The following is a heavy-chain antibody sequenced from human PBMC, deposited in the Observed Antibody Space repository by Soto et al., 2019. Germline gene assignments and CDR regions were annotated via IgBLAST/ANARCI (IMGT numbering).Heavy chain of an antibody. J-gene: IGHJ4*02. D-gene: IGHD6-13*01. Sequence: GSLRLSCSASGFTFSSYAMHWVRQAPGKGLEYVSAISSNGGSTYYADSVKGRFTISRDNSKNTLYLQMSSLRAEDTAVYYCVTPYSSSWHPFDYWFQGTLGTVSS. CDR2: ISSNGGST. V-gene: IGHV3-64D*06. CDR1: GFTFSSYA. CDR3: VTPYSSSWHPFDY.